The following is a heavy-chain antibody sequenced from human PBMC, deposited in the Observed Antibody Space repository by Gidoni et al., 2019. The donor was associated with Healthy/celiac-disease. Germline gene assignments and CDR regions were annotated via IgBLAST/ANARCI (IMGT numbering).Heavy chain of an antibody. CDR3: AREGYCSSTSCSLFDY. J-gene: IGHJ4*02. V-gene: IGHV3-48*01. CDR1: GFPFSSYS. D-gene: IGHD2-2*01. CDR2: IRSSSSTI. Sequence: EVQLVESGGGLVQPGGSLRLSCAASGFPFSSYSMNWVRQAPGKGLEWVSYIRSSSSTIYYADSVKGRFTISRDNAKNSLYLQMNSLRAEDTAVYYCAREGYCSSTSCSLFDYWGQGTLVTVSS.